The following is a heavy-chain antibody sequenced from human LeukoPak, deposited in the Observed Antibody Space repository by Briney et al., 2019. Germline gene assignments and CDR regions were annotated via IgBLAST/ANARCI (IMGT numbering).Heavy chain of an antibody. J-gene: IGHJ4*02. CDR3: AKGHFASSSFFDY. D-gene: IGHD6-6*01. Sequence: GGSLRLSCAASGFTFSSYWMHWVRQTAGKGLEWVSAISGSGDSTFYRDSVKGRFTISRDNSKNTLYLQMNSLRVEDTALYYCAKGHFASSSFFDYWGPGTLVTVSS. CDR2: ISGSGDST. CDR1: GFTFSSYW. V-gene: IGHV3-23*02.